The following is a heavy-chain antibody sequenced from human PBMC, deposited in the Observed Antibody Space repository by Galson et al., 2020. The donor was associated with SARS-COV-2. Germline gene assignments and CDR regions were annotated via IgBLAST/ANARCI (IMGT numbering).Heavy chain of an antibody. J-gene: IGHJ5*02. Sequence: KIGESLKISCKGSGYSFTSYWISWVRQMSGKGLEWMGRIDPSDSYTNYSPSFQGHVTISADKSISTAYLQWSSLKASDTAMYYCARNPVYCSGGSCYIWFDPWGQGTLVTVSS. CDR1: GYSFTSYW. CDR2: IDPSDSYT. CDR3: ARNPVYCSGGSCYIWFDP. V-gene: IGHV5-10-1*01. D-gene: IGHD2-15*01.